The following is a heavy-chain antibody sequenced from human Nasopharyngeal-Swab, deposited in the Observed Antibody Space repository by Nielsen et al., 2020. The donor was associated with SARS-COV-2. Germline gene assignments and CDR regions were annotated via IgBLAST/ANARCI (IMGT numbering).Heavy chain of an antibody. CDR2: ISHSGST. Sequence: SETLSLTCAFYGGSFNSYYWTWIRQSPGKVLEWIGEISHSGSTKYNPSLKSRLTISVDTSNNQFSLKLTSVTAADTGVYYCARIKNGPYSSLYYYGLDVWGPGTTVTVSS. V-gene: IGHV4-34*01. J-gene: IGHJ6*02. CDR1: GGSFNSYY. D-gene: IGHD2-21*01. CDR3: ARIKNGPYSSLYYYGLDV.